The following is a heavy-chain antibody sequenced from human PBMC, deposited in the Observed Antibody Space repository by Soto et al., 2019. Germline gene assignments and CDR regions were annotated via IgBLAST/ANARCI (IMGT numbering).Heavy chain of an antibody. CDR1: GFAFDRFS. Sequence: SLRLSCAASGFAFDRFSFNWVLQAAGKGLAWLGYISHSGNTIYYADPVRGRFTISRDNAKNSLYLQLSSLRDEDTAVYYCARKHDNSDYYLGYGYDVWGQGTAVTVSS. CDR2: ISHSGNTI. CDR3: ARKHDNSDYYLGYGYDV. J-gene: IGHJ6*02. D-gene: IGHD3-22*01. V-gene: IGHV3-48*02.